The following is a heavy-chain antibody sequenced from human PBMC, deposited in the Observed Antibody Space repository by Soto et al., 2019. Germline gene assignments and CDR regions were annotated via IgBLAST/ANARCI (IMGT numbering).Heavy chain of an antibody. Sequence: QVQLVQSGAEVKKPGSSVKVSCKASGGTFSSYTISWVRQAPGQGLEWMGRIIPILGIANYAQKFQGRVTITPDKPTSPAYMELSSLRSEDTAVYYCYEVGANPRYDYWGQGTLVTVSS. V-gene: IGHV1-69*02. CDR1: GGTFSSYT. D-gene: IGHD1-26*01. J-gene: IGHJ4*02. CDR3: YEVGANPRYDY. CDR2: IIPILGIA.